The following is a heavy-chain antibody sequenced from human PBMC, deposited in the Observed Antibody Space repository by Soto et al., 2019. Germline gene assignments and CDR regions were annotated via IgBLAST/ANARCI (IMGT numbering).Heavy chain of an antibody. CDR2: ISGSGGST. Sequence: GGSLRLSCAASGFTFSSYAMSWVRQAPGKGLEWVSAISGSGGSTYYADSVKGRFTISRDNSKNTLYLQMNSLRAEDTALYYCAKLIYDYGDYGSYFDLWGRGTLVTVSS. V-gene: IGHV3-23*01. CDR3: AKLIYDYGDYGSYFDL. J-gene: IGHJ2*01. D-gene: IGHD4-17*01. CDR1: GFTFSSYA.